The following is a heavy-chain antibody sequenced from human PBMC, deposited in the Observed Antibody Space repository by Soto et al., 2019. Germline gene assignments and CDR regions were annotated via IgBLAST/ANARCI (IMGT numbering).Heavy chain of an antibody. J-gene: IGHJ4*02. D-gene: IGHD3-22*01. CDR3: ARVSLDYYGSRGYYFDS. Sequence: SETLSLTCTVSGGSISSYYWSWIRQPPGKELEWIGYIYYSGSTNYNPSLRSRVTISVDTSKNHFSLNLSSVTAADTAVYYCARVSLDYYGSRGYYFDSWGLGTLVTVSS. V-gene: IGHV4-59*01. CDR2: IYYSGST. CDR1: GGSISSYY.